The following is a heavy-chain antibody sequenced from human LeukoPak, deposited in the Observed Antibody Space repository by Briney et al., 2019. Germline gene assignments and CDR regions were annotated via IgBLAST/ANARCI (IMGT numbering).Heavy chain of an antibody. V-gene: IGHV4-39*01. D-gene: IGHD6-13*01. CDR2: IYYSGST. Sequence: NPSETLSLTCSVSGGSISSSSYYWGWIRQPPGKGLERIGSIYYSGSTYYNPSLKSRVTISVDTSKNQFSLKLSSVTAADTAVYYCARQTKQQLINWFDPWGQGTLVTVSS. J-gene: IGHJ5*02. CDR3: ARQTKQQLINWFDP. CDR1: GGSISSSSYY.